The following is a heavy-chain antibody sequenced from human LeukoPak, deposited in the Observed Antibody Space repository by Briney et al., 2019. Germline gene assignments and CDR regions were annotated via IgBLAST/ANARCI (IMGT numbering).Heavy chain of an antibody. D-gene: IGHD3-9*01. J-gene: IGHJ5*02. V-gene: IGHV4-38-2*02. CDR2: IYHSGST. CDR3: ARDSLRYFDYNNWFDP. CDR1: GYSISSGYY. Sequence: SETLSLTCAVSGYSISSGYYWGWIRLPPGKGLEWIGSIYHSGSTYYNPSLKSRVTISVDTSKNQFSLKLSSVTAADTAVYYCARDSLRYFDYNNWFDPWGQGTLVTVSS.